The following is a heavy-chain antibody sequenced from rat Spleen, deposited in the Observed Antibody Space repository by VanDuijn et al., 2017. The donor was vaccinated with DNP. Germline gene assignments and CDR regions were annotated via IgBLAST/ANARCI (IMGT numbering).Heavy chain of an antibody. CDR1: GYSITSSYR. D-gene: IGHD1-12*01. V-gene: IGHV3-3*01. CDR3: ARSGDYYHVHWFAY. Sequence: EVQLQESGPGLVKPSQSLSLTCSVTGYSITSSYRWNWIRKFPGNKLEWMGYINSVGNTNYNPSLKSRISITRDTSKNQFFLQVNSVTTEDTATYYCARSGDYYHVHWFAYWGQGTLVTVSS. CDR2: INSVGNT. J-gene: IGHJ3*01.